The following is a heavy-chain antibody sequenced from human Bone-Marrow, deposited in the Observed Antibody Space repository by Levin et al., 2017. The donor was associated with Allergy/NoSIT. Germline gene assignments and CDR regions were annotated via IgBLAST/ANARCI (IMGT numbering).Heavy chain of an antibody. CDR3: ARVGRYYDSSGYYDY. CDR2: ISPNSGAT. Sequence: ASVKVSCRASGYTFTDYYIHWVRQAPGQGLEWMGWISPNSGATNYAQRFQGWVTLTRNTSISTASMELSRLKSDDTAVYYCARVGRYYDSSGYYDYWGQGTLVIVSS. D-gene: IGHD3-22*01. J-gene: IGHJ4*02. CDR1: GYTFTDYY. V-gene: IGHV1-2*04.